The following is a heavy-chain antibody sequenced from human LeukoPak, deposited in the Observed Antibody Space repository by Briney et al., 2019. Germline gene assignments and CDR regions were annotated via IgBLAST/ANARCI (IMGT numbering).Heavy chain of an antibody. Sequence: QPGGSLRLSCAASGFTFSSYAMSWVRQAPGKGLEWVSAISGSGGSTYYADSVKGRFTISGDNSKSTLDLQMNSLRAEDTAVYYCAKASKVGLVRAASYWGQGTLVTVSS. V-gene: IGHV3-23*01. D-gene: IGHD3-10*01. CDR3: AKASKVGLVRAASY. J-gene: IGHJ4*02. CDR2: ISGSGGST. CDR1: GFTFSSYA.